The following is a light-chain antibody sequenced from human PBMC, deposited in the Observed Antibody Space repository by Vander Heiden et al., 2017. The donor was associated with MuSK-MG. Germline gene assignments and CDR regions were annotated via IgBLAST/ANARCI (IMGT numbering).Light chain of an antibody. CDR2: DAS. V-gene: IGKV1-5*01. Sequence: DVQMTASPSTLSASVGDRVTITCRASQPISNYLAWYQQKPGKAPLLLIYDASSLKSGVPSMFSGSGFGAEFTLTVSSLQPDDFATYYCQQYHTSRTFGQGTTV. J-gene: IGKJ1*01. CDR1: QPISNY. CDR3: QQYHTSRT.